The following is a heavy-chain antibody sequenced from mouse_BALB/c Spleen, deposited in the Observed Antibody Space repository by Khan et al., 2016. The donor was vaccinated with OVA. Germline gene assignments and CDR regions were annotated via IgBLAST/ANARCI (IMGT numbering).Heavy chain of an antibody. D-gene: IGHD2-13*01. V-gene: IGHV5-4*02. CDR1: GFTFSDYY. CDR3: ARGYYGDPFAY. Sequence: EVELVGSGGGLVKPGGSLKLSCVASGFTFSDYYMYWVRQTPEKRLEWVATISDGGSYTYYPDSVQGRFTISRDDAKNNLYLQMSSLKSDDTAMYYCARGYYGDPFAYWGQGTLVTVSA. CDR2: ISDGGSYT. J-gene: IGHJ3*01.